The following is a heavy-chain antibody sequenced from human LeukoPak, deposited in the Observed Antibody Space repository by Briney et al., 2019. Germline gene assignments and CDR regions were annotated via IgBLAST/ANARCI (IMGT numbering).Heavy chain of an antibody. V-gene: IGHV3-30*04. CDR3: AKDRGRISIFGVVSPRSYFDY. Sequence: PGGSLRLSCAASGFTFSSYAMHWVRQAPGKGLEWVAVISYDGSNKYYADSVKGRFTISRDNSKNTLYLQMNSLRAEDTAVYYCAKDRGRISIFGVVSPRSYFDYWGQGTLVTVSS. J-gene: IGHJ4*02. CDR1: GFTFSSYA. D-gene: IGHD3-3*01. CDR2: ISYDGSNK.